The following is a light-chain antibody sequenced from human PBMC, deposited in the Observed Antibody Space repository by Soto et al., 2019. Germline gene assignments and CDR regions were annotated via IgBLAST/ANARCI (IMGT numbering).Light chain of an antibody. CDR1: QSVFSS. CDR2: GAA. CDR3: QQYHQWPA. V-gene: IGKV3-15*01. J-gene: IGKJ1*01. Sequence: EIVMTQSPATLSVSPGERATLSCRASQSVFSSLAWYQQKPGQAPRLLIYGAATRATGIPARFSGGGSGTEFTLTISSPQSEDFAVYYCQQYHQWPAFGRGTKV.